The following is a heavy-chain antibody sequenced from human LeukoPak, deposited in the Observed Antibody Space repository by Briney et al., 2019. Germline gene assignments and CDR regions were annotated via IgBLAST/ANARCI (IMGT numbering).Heavy chain of an antibody. CDR1: GFTFSNYG. V-gene: IGHV3-23*05. D-gene: IGHD5-18*01. J-gene: IGHJ4*02. Sequence: GGSLRLSCAASGFTFSNYGMNWVRQAPGKRLEWVSVIDTSGVITYYTDSVKGRFTISRDNSKNTLNLQMDSLRVEDTAVYYCAKGDTGVIRRYYLDSWGQGTLVTVSS. CDR2: IDTSGVIT. CDR3: AKGDTGVIRRYYLDS.